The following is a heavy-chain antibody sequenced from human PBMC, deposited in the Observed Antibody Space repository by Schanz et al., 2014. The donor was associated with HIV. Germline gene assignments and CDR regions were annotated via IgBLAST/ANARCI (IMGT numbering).Heavy chain of an antibody. J-gene: IGHJ4*02. CDR1: GDTSSSYA. CDR2: IIPMYGIS. D-gene: IGHD2-15*01. V-gene: IGHV1-69*01. CDR3: ARGYCGGGTCYSGDY. Sequence: VQLEQSGAEVKKPGSSVKVSCKASGDTSSSYAINWVRQAPGQGLEWMGDIIPMYGISNDAQRFQGRVTITADESTSTAYMELTSLTSEDTAVYYCARGYCGGGTCYSGDYWGQGTLVTVSS.